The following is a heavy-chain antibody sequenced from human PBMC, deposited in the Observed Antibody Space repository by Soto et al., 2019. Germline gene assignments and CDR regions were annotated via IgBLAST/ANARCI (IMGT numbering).Heavy chain of an antibody. J-gene: IGHJ4*02. Sequence: QITLKESGPTLVKPTQTLTLTCTFSGFSLSTSGVGVGWIRQPPGKALEWLALIYWDDDKRYSPSLKSRLTITKDSSKNQVVLTMTNTDPVDTATYYCARGAAGPQTYYFDYWGQGTLVTVS. CDR3: ARGAAGPQTYYFDY. CDR2: IYWDDDK. D-gene: IGHD6-13*01. V-gene: IGHV2-5*02. CDR1: GFSLSTSGVG.